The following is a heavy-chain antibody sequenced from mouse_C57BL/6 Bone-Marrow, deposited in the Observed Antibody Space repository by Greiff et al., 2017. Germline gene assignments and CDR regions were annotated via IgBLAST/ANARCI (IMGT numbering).Heavy chain of an antibody. CDR3: ASYGKEDY. D-gene: IGHD1-1*01. J-gene: IGHJ2*01. CDR1: GYTFTSYT. V-gene: IGHV1-4*01. CDR2: INPSSGYT. Sequence: QVQLQQSGAELARPGASVKLSCKASGYTFTSYTMHWVKQRPGQGLEWIGYINPSSGYTKYTQKFKDKATLTADTSSSTAYMQLSSLTSEDSAVYYCASYGKEDYWGQGTTVTVSS.